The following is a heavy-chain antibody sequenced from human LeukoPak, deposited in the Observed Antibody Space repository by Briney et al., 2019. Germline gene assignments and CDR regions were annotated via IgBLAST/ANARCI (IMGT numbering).Heavy chain of an antibody. CDR3: ARGAAGGSDDVFDT. CDR2: ISGSGGST. CDR1: GVTFSSYA. D-gene: IGHD6-13*01. Sequence: GGSLRLSCAASGVTFSSYAMSWVRQAPGKGLEWVSGISGSGGSTYYADSVKGRFTISRDNSKNTQFLQMNSLRADDTAVYYCARGAAGGSDDVFDTWGQGTMVTVSS. J-gene: IGHJ3*02. V-gene: IGHV3-23*01.